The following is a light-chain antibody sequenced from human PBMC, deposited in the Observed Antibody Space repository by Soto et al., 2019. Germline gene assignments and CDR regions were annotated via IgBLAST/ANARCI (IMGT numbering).Light chain of an antibody. CDR3: CSYTGSYTLKV. V-gene: IGLV2-11*01. Sequence: HSVLTQPRSVSGSPGQSVTISCTGTSSDVGGYNYVSWYQQHPGKAPKLMIYDVTKRPSGVPDRFSGSKSGNTASLTISALQSEDEADYYCCSYTGSYTLKVFGGGTKVTVL. CDR2: DVT. CDR1: SSDVGGYNY. J-gene: IGLJ3*02.